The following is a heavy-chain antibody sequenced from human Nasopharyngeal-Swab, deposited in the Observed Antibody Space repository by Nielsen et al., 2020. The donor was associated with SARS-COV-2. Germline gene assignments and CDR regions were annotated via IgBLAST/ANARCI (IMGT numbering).Heavy chain of an antibody. CDR1: GFTFSSYG. D-gene: IGHD1-26*01. V-gene: IGHV3-30*18. CDR2: ISYDGSNK. CDR3: AKEPSSGSYPS. J-gene: IGHJ4*02. Sequence: GGSLRLSCAASGFTFSSYGMHWVRQAPGKGLEWVAVISYDGSNKYYADSVKGRFTISRDNSKNTLYLQMNSLRVEDTAVYYCAKEPSSGSYPSWGQGTLVTVSS.